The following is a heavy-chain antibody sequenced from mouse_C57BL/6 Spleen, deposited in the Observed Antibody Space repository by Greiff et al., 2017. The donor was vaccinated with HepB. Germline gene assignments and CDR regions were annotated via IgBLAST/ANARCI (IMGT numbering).Heavy chain of an antibody. CDR2: IYPGSGST. CDR1: GYTFTSYW. Sequence: QVQLQQPGAELVKPGASVKMSCKASGYTFTSYWITWVKQRPGQGLEWIGDIYPGSGSTNYNEKFKSKATLTVDTSSSTAYMQLSSLTSEDSAVYYCARRVITTVVAYYFDDWGQGTTLTVSS. D-gene: IGHD1-1*01. J-gene: IGHJ2*01. CDR3: ARRVITTVVAYYFDD. V-gene: IGHV1-55*01.